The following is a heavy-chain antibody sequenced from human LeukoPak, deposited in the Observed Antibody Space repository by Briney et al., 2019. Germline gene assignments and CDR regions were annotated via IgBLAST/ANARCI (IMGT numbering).Heavy chain of an antibody. Sequence: ASVNVSCTASGYNFSGHYMHWLRQAPGQGLDCMGWIKPSDGAINYAQKYQGRITMTRDTSNSTAYMELNTLRSDDTAVYYCASPPSSSAMYYAHWGKGTLVTVSS. V-gene: IGHV1-2*02. D-gene: IGHD1-26*01. CDR2: IKPSDGAI. CDR1: GYNFSGHY. CDR3: ASPPSSSAMYYAH. J-gene: IGHJ4*02.